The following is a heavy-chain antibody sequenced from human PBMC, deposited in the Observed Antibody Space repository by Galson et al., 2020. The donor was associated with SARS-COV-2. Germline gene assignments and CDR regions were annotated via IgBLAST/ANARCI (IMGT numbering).Heavy chain of an antibody. CDR3: AKAPTEDNSSGWYYYYGMDV. V-gene: IGHV3-23*01. D-gene: IGHD6-19*01. CDR1: GFTFSSYA. J-gene: IGHJ6*02. Sequence: GESLKISCAASGFTFSSYAMSWVRQAPGKGLEWVSAISGSGGSTHYADSVKGRFTIFRDNSKNTLYLQMNSLRAEDTAVYYCAKAPTEDNSSGWYYYYGMDVWGQGTTVTVSS. CDR2: ISGSGGST.